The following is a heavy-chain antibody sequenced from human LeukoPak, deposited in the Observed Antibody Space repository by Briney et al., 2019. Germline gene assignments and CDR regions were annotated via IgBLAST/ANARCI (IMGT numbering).Heavy chain of an antibody. CDR3: ARGYNGYDGASYYYFDY. J-gene: IGHJ4*02. CDR2: ISPSGDIL. CDR1: GFTFSTFA. V-gene: IGHV3-23*01. Sequence: GGSLRLSCAASGFTFSTFAMVWVRQPPGKGLEWVSSISPSGDILYYADSVKGQFTISRDNFKNTVSLQMNSLRAEDTAVYYCARGYNGYDGASYYYFDYWGQGTLVTVSS. D-gene: IGHD1-26*01.